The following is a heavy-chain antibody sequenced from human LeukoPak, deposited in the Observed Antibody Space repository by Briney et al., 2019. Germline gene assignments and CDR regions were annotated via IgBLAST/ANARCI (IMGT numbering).Heavy chain of an antibody. J-gene: IGHJ6*03. V-gene: IGHV3-7*01. D-gene: IGHD1-26*01. CDR3: ARDPYSGSYGNYYYYFMDV. CDR1: GFTFSDYW. Sequence: PGGSLRLSCAASGFTFSDYWMNWVRQAPGKGLEWVANIKRDASEKYYVDSVKGRFTISRDNAKNSLYLQMNSLRVEDTAVYYCARDPYSGSYGNYYYYFMDVWGKGTTVTISS. CDR2: IKRDASEK.